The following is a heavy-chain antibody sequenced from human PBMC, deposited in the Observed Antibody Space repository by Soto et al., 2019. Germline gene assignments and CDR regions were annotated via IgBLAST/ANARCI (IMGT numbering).Heavy chain of an antibody. D-gene: IGHD6-19*01. CDR1: GGSISSYY. CDR2: IYYSGST. CDR3: ARGGSSGSSYRGTRAFDI. Sequence: PSETLSLSCTVSGGSISSYYWSWIRQPPWKGLEWIGYIYYSGSTNYNPSLKSRVTISVDTSKNQFSLKLSSVTAADTAVYYCARGGSSGSSYRGTRAFDIWGQGTMVTVSS. V-gene: IGHV4-59*01. J-gene: IGHJ3*02.